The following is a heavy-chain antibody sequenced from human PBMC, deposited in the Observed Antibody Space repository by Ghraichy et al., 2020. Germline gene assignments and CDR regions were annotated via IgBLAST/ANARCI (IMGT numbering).Heavy chain of an antibody. V-gene: IGHV4-4*07. CDR3: ARMYSSYYFDY. J-gene: IGHJ4*02. Sequence: SETLSLTCTVSGGSISSQYWSWVRQPAGGGLEWIGHIYPSGSTNYNPSLKSRVTMSVDTSKNQFFLILSSVTAADTAVYSCARMYSSYYFDYWGQGTLVTVSS. D-gene: IGHD6-19*01. CDR1: GGSISSQY. CDR2: IYPSGST.